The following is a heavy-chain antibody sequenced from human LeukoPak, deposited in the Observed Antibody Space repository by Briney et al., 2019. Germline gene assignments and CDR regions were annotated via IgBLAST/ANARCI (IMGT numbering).Heavy chain of an antibody. Sequence: PGGSLRLSCAASGFTFSNYGMSWIRQAPGKGLEWVSYISSSGSTIYYADSVKGRFTISRDNAKNSLYLQMNSLRAEDTAVYYCATRIRQPYGDYVLDYWGQGTLVTVSS. CDR2: ISSSGSTI. D-gene: IGHD4-17*01. J-gene: IGHJ4*02. CDR3: ATRIRQPYGDYVLDY. CDR1: GFTFSNYG. V-gene: IGHV3-11*04.